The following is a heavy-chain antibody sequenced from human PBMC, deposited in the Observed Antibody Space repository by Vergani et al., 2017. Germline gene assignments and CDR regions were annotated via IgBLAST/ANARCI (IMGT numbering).Heavy chain of an antibody. V-gene: IGHV3-30*02. J-gene: IGHJ5*02. CDR2: IRADGIND. CDR3: AKDSPSWFGFDP. Sequence: QVQLVESGGGVVQPGGSLRLSCAASGFTFSNYGTHWVRRGPGKGLKWVAFIRADGINDYYTASVEGRFTISRDSSKNTLSLEMKSPRTEDTVVYYCAKDSPSWFGFDPWDQGTLVTVSS. CDR1: GFTFSNYG. D-gene: IGHD3-10*01.